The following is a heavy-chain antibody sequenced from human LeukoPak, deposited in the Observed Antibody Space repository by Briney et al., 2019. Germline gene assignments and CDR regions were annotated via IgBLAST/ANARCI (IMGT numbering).Heavy chain of an antibody. V-gene: IGHV3-7*05. D-gene: IGHD1-1*01. CDR2: IKVDGTEK. Sequence: GGSLRLSCAASGFTFSGYWMSWDRQAPGKGLEWVANIKVDGTEKYYVDSVKGRFTISRDNAKNSLSLQMSGLRAEDTAVYYCARDWNGSGSAFDYWGQGTLVTVSS. J-gene: IGHJ4*02. CDR1: GFTFSGYW. CDR3: ARDWNGSGSAFDY.